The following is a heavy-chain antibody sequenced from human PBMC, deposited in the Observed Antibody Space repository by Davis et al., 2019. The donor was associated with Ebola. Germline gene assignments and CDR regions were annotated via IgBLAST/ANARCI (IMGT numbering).Heavy chain of an antibody. D-gene: IGHD2-15*01. J-gene: IGHJ5*02. CDR2: INHSGST. Sequence: PSETLSLTCAVYGGSFSDCYWNWIRQPPGKGLEWIGEINHSGSTNYNPSLKSRVTISVDTSKNQFSLKLTSVTAADTAMYYCATGRKLCSGGSCYLVWFDPWGQGTLVTVSS. CDR1: GGSFSDCY. V-gene: IGHV4-34*01. CDR3: ATGRKLCSGGSCYLVWFDP.